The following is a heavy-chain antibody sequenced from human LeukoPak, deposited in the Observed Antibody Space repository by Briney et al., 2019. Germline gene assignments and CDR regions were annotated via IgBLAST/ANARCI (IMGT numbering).Heavy chain of an antibody. D-gene: IGHD4-23*01. CDR1: GFTFSSYA. CDR2: ISGSGGST. Sequence: PGGSLRLSCAASGFTFSSYAMSWVRQAPGKGLEWVSAISGSGGSTYYADSVRGRFTLSRDNSKNTLYLQMNSLRAEDTAVYYCASSRSTVVTDSFDYWGQGTLVTVSS. J-gene: IGHJ4*02. CDR3: ASSRSTVVTDSFDY. V-gene: IGHV3-23*01.